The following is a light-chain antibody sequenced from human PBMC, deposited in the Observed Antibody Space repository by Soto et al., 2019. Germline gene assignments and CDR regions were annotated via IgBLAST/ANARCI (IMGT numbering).Light chain of an antibody. Sequence: DIQMTQSPSTLSASVGDRVTITCRASQSISNWLAWYQQKPVKAPKLLIYKASSLESGVPSRFSGSGSGTEFTLTISSLQPDDFATYYCQQYNSYSRTFGQGTKVDIK. CDR2: KAS. J-gene: IGKJ1*01. V-gene: IGKV1-5*03. CDR3: QQYNSYSRT. CDR1: QSISNW.